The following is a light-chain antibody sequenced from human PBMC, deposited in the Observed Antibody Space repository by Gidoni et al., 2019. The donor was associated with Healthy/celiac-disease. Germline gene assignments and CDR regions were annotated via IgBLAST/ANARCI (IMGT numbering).Light chain of an antibody. J-gene: IGLJ2*01. CDR1: SSNIGSNT. CDR3: AAWDDSLNGVV. V-gene: IGLV1-44*01. Sequence: QSVLTQPPSASGTPRQGVTISCSGSSSNIGSNTVNGYQQLPGTAPKLLIYSNNQRPSGVLDRFSGSKSGTSASLAISGLQSEDEADYYCAAWDDSLNGVVFGGGTKLTVL. CDR2: SNN.